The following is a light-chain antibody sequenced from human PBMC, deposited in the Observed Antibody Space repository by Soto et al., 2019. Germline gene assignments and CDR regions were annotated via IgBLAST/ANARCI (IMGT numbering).Light chain of an antibody. V-gene: IGKV3D-20*02. J-gene: IGKJ5*01. CDR1: KSFSHSY. CDR3: PQRSDSPPT. Sequence: IVVTQSPDTLSLSQGERATLSCRASKSFSHSYLAWCQQKPGQAPRLLIYGASCRATGILDRFGGSGAGTECTRAISSLEPEDVAVDSCPQRSDSPPTFCQVT. CDR2: GAS.